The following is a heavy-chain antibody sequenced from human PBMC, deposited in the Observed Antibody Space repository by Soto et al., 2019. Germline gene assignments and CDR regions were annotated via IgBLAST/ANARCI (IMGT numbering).Heavy chain of an antibody. Sequence: PGGSLRLSCAASGFTFSSYAMHWVRQAPGKGLEWVAVISYDGSNKYYADSVKGRFTISRDNSKSTLYLQMNSLRAEDTAVYYCASAGNRYFYYWGQGTLVTVSS. CDR1: GFTFSSYA. V-gene: IGHV3-30-3*01. CDR3: ASAGNRYFYY. D-gene: IGHD3-9*01. J-gene: IGHJ4*02. CDR2: ISYDGSNK.